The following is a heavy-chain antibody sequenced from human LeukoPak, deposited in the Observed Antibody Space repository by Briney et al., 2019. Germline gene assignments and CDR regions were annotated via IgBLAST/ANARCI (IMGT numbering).Heavy chain of an antibody. J-gene: IGHJ5*02. Sequence: ASVKVSCKASGYNFTNYGLNWVRQAPGQGLEWMGWMSTYNGNTHSPQKFQDRVTMTTDTSTNTAYMELRSLRSDDTAVYYCARERGRGFDRWGQGTLVTVSS. CDR3: ARERGRGFDR. V-gene: IGHV1-18*01. CDR2: MSTYNGNT. CDR1: GYNFTNYG. D-gene: IGHD3-16*01.